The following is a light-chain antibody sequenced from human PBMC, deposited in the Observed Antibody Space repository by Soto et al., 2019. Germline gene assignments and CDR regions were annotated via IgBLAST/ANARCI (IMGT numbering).Light chain of an antibody. CDR2: GAS. V-gene: IGKV1-39*01. J-gene: IGKJ2*01. Sequence: DIQMTQSPSFLSASVGDRVTITCRASQRIDNFLNWYQQKPGKAPKLLIYGASSLQRGVPSRFSGSGSGTDFTLTITSLQPEDSATYHCQQRYKTSLSSFGQGTKVEIK. CDR3: QQRYKTSLSS. CDR1: QRIDNF.